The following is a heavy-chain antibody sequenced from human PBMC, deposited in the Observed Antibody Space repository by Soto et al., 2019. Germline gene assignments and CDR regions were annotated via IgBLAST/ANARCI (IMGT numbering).Heavy chain of an antibody. CDR1: GYTFTSYG. V-gene: IGHV1-18*01. D-gene: IGHD5-18*01. CDR3: ASVKYSPPYYYYYGMDV. J-gene: IGHJ6*02. CDR2: FSAYNGNT. Sequence: QVQLVQSGAEVKKPGASVKVSCKASGYTFTSYGISWVRQAPGQGLEWMGWFSAYNGNTNYAQKLQGRVTMTTDTSTSTAYMELRSLRSDDTAVYYCASVKYSPPYYYYYGMDVWGQGTTVTVSS.